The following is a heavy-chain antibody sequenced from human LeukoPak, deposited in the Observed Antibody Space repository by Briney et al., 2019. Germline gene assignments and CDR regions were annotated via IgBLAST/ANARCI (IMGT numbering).Heavy chain of an antibody. V-gene: IGHV4-39*07. CDR1: GGSISSSSYY. CDR3: ARDRWQWLALRGWFDP. J-gene: IGHJ5*02. CDR2: IYYSGST. Sequence: SETLSLTCTVSGGSISSSSYYWGWIRQPPGKGLEWIGSIYYSGSTYYNPSLKSRVTISVDTSKNQFSLKLSSVTAADTAVYYCARDRWQWLALRGWFDPWGQGTLVTVSS. D-gene: IGHD6-19*01.